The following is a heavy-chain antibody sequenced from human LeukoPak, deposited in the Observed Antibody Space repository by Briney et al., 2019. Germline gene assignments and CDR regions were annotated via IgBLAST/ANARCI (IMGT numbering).Heavy chain of an antibody. CDR3: ARGFGGAARPFYMDV. CDR1: GFTFSSYA. Sequence: GGSLRLSCAASGFTFSSYAMHWVRQAPGKGLEYVSAISSNGGSTYYANSVKGRFTISRDNSKNTLYLRMGSLRAEDMAVYYCARGFGGAARPFYMDVWGKGTTVTVSS. J-gene: IGHJ6*03. D-gene: IGHD6-6*01. CDR2: ISSNGGST. V-gene: IGHV3-64*01.